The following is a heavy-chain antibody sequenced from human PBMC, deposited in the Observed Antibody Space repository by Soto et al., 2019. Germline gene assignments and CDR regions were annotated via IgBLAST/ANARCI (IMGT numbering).Heavy chain of an antibody. CDR3: ARITVTNGFDI. D-gene: IGHD4-17*01. CDR1: GFSFSRSG. J-gene: IGHJ3*02. V-gene: IGHV3-33*01. Sequence: QVQLVESGGGVVQPGKSLRLSCVASGFSFSRSGMHWIRQPPGKGLEWLALIWYDGSNQYYLDSVKDRFTIIRENSNNPLYLQMNSLRAEATAVYYCARITVTNGFDIWGQGTMVTVSS. CDR2: IWYDGSNQ.